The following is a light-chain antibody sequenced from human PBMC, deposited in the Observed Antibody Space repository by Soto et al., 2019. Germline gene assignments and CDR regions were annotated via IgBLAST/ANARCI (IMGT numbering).Light chain of an antibody. CDR3: GAWDESMNGYV. J-gene: IGLJ1*01. CDR2: TDN. CDR1: SSNIGINT. Sequence: QSVLTQPPSASGTPGQRVTISCSGASSNIGINTVNWYQQLPGTAPKVLIYTDNERPSGVPDRFSGSKSGTSASLAINGLQYGDEADYYCGAWDESMNGYVFGTGTKVTVL. V-gene: IGLV1-44*01.